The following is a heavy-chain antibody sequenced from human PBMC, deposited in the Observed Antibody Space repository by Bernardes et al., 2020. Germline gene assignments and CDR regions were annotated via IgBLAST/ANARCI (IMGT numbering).Heavy chain of an antibody. V-gene: IGHV5-51*01. CDR2: IYPGDSDT. J-gene: IGHJ6*02. CDR3: ARSNDFWSGYYHYYYYGMDV. Sequence: GESLKISCKGSGYSFTSYWIGWVRQMPGKGLEWMGIIYPGDSDTRYSPSFQGQVTISADKSISTAYLQWSSLKASDTAMYYCARSNDFWSGYYHYYYYGMDVWGQGTTVTVSS. CDR1: GYSFTSYW. D-gene: IGHD3-3*01.